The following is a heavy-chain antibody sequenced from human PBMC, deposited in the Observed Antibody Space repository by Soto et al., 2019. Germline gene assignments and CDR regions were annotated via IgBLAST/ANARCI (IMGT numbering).Heavy chain of an antibody. V-gene: IGHV4-4*02. CDR3: ARGYGSGSYEESNWFDP. CDR1: GGSISSSNW. J-gene: IGHJ5*02. Sequence: QVQLQESGPGLVKPSGTLSLTCAVSGGSISSSNWWSWVRQPPGKGLEWIGEIYHSGSTNYNPSLKSRVTISVDKSKNQFSRRLSSVTAADTAVYYGARGYGSGSYEESNWFDPWVQGTLVTVSS. CDR2: IYHSGST. D-gene: IGHD3-10*01.